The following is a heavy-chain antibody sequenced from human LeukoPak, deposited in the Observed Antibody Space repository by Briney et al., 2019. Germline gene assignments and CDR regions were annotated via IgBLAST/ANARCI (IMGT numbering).Heavy chain of an antibody. J-gene: IGHJ4*02. D-gene: IGHD5-24*01. CDR3: ARVEMATMELDY. CDR2: IYYSGST. V-gene: IGHV4-31*03. CDR1: GVSISSGGYY. Sequence: SETLSLTCTVSGVSISSGGYYWRWVRQHPGKGLEWIGYIYYSGSTYYHPSLKSRVTISVDTSKNQFSLKLSSVTAADTAVYYCARVEMATMELDYWGQGTLVTVSS.